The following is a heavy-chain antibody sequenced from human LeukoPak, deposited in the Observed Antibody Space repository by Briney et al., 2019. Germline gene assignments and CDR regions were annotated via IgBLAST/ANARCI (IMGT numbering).Heavy chain of an antibody. D-gene: IGHD3-3*01. CDR2: IIPIFGIA. Sequence: SVKVSCKASGGTFSSYAISWVRQAPGQGLEWMGRIIPIFGIANYAQKFQGRVTITADKSTSTAYMELSSLRSEDTAVYYCARLMEGYFDYWGQGTLVTVSS. CDR3: ARLMEGYFDY. J-gene: IGHJ4*02. CDR1: GGTFSSYA. V-gene: IGHV1-69*04.